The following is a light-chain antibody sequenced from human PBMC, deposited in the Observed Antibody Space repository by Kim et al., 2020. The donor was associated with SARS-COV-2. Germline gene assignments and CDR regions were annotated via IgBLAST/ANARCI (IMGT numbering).Light chain of an antibody. V-gene: IGKV3-15*01. CDR2: GAS. Sequence: EIVMTQSPATPSVSPGERATLSCRASQSVSSNLAWYQQKPGQAPRLLIYGASTRATDVPARFSGSGSGTEFTLTISSLQSEDFAVYYCQKYNNWPRTFGQGTKLEI. CDR1: QSVSSN. J-gene: IGKJ2*01. CDR3: QKYNNWPRT.